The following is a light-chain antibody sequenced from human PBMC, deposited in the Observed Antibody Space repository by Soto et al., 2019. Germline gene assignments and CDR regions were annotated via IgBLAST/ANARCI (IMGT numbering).Light chain of an antibody. Sequence: QSVLTQPRSVSGSPGQSVTISCTGTSSDVGGYIYVSCYQQHSGKAPKLMIYDVSRRPSGVPDRFSGSKSGNTASLTISGLQAEDEADYYCCSYAGSYTFYVFGTGTKVTVL. CDR1: SSDVGGYIY. J-gene: IGLJ1*01. CDR3: CSYAGSYTFYV. CDR2: DVS. V-gene: IGLV2-11*01.